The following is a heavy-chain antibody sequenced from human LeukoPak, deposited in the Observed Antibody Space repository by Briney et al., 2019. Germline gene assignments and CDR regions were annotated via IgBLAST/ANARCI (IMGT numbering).Heavy chain of an antibody. J-gene: IGHJ4*02. CDR3: ARDLSGPLDY. D-gene: IGHD5-12*01. CDR1: GFTVSHNY. V-gene: IGHV3-66*01. CDR2: IYSGGST. Sequence: GGSLRLSCSASGFTVSHNYMSWVRQAPGKGLEWVSVIYSGGSTNYADSLKGRFAISRDNSKNTLYLQMNSLRAEDTAVYYCARDLSGPLDYWGQGTLVPVSS.